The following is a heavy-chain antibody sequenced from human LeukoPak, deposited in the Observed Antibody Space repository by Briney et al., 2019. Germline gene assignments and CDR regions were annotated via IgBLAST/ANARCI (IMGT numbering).Heavy chain of an antibody. CDR2: INHSGSA. Sequence: SETLSLTCAVSGGSFSGYYWSWIRQPPGKGLEWIGEINHSGSANYNPSLKSRVTISVDTSKNQFSLKLSSVTAADTAVYYCARGLGYCSGGSCYGRNYYYYYGMDVWGQGTTVTVSS. D-gene: IGHD2-15*01. V-gene: IGHV4-34*01. J-gene: IGHJ6*02. CDR1: GGSFSGYY. CDR3: ARGLGYCSGGSCYGRNYYYYYGMDV.